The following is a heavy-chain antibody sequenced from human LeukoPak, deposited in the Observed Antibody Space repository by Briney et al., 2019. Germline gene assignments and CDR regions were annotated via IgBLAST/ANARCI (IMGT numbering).Heavy chain of an antibody. J-gene: IGHJ4*02. Sequence: ASVKVSCKASGYTFTSYGISWVRQAPGQGLEWMGWISAYNGNTNYAQKLQGRVTMTTDTSTSTAYMELRSLRSDDTAVYYCARGEPKYSSSWYGDYWGQGTLVTVSS. CDR3: ARGEPKYSSSWYGDY. V-gene: IGHV1-18*01. CDR2: ISAYNGNT. D-gene: IGHD6-13*01. CDR1: GYTFTSYG.